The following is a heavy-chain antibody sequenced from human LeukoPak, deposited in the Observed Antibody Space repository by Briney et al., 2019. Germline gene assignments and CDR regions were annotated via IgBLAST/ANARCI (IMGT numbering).Heavy chain of an antibody. CDR2: INSDGSST. Sequence: GGSLRLSCAASGFTFSSYWMHWVRQAPGKGLVWVSRINSDGSSTSYADSVKGRFTISRDNAKNTLYLQMNSLRAEDTALYYCAKDRFRRVAASIDYWGQGTLVTVSS. CDR1: GFTFSSYW. CDR3: AKDRFRRVAASIDY. V-gene: IGHV3-74*01. D-gene: IGHD6-13*01. J-gene: IGHJ4*02.